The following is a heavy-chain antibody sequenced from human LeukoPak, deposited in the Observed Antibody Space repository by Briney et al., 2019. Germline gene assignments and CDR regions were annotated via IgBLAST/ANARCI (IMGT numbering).Heavy chain of an antibody. CDR3: ARDNMVRGDYYYMDV. CDR1: GGTFSSYA. V-gene: IGHV1-69*05. Sequence: SVKVSCKASGGTFSSYAISWVRQAPGQGLEWMGGIIPIFGTANYAQKFQGRVTMTRDMSTSTVYMELSSLRSEDTAVYYCARDNMVRGDYYYMDVWGKGTTVTVSS. D-gene: IGHD3-10*01. J-gene: IGHJ6*03. CDR2: IIPIFGTA.